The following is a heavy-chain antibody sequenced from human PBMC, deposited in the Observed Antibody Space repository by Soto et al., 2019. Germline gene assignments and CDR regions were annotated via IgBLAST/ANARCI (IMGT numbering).Heavy chain of an antibody. CDR3: ARGLHNGWLNFFAP. CDR1: GFTFSAYS. J-gene: IGHJ5*02. V-gene: IGHV3-21*01. D-gene: IGHD6-19*01. CDR2: ISTTSTYI. Sequence: EVQLVESGGGLVKPGGSLRVSCATSGFTFSAYSMNWVRQAPGKGLEWVSSISTTSTYIYYADSIKGRFTVSRDNAQNSLYLQMNSLTADDTAVYYCARGLHNGWLNFFAPWGQGTLVTVSS.